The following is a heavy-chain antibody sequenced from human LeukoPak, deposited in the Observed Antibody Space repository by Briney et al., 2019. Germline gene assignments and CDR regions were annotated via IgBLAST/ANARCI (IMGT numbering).Heavy chain of an antibody. D-gene: IGHD4-17*01. CDR2: INAGNGNT. CDR3: ARGLVDYDFDY. Sequence: ASVKVSCKASGYTFTSYAMHWVRQAPGQRLEWMGWINAGNGNTKYSQKFQGRVTITRDTSASTAYMEPSSLRSGDTAVYYCARGLVDYDFDYWGQGTLVTVSS. J-gene: IGHJ4*02. CDR1: GYTFTSYA. V-gene: IGHV1-3*01.